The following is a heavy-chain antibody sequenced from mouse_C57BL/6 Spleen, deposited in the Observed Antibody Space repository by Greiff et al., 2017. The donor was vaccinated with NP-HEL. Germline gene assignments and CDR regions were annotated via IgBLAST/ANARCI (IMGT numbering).Heavy chain of an antibody. CDR3: ARPYDYSWYFDV. J-gene: IGHJ1*03. Sequence: VQLQQSGPGLVQPSQSLSITCTVSGFSLTSYGVHWVRQSPGKGLEWLGVIWSGGSTDYNAAFISRLSISKDNSKSQVFFKMNSLQADDTAIYYCARPYDYSWYFDVWGTGTTVTVSS. CDR2: IWSGGST. D-gene: IGHD2-4*01. CDR1: GFSLTSYG. V-gene: IGHV2-2*01.